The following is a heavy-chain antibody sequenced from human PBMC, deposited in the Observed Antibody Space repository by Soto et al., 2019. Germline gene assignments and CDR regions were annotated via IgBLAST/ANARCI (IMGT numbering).Heavy chain of an antibody. D-gene: IGHD5-18*01. V-gene: IGHV3-23*01. CDR1: GFTFSSYA. CDR3: AKAGGTAMVNWYYYGMDV. Sequence: GSLGLSGAASGFTFSSYAMSWVRQAPGKGLEWVSAISGSGGSTYYADSVKGRFTISRDNSKNTLYLQMNSLRAEDTAVYYCAKAGGTAMVNWYYYGMDVWGQGTKVTVYS. CDR2: ISGSGGST. J-gene: IGHJ6*02.